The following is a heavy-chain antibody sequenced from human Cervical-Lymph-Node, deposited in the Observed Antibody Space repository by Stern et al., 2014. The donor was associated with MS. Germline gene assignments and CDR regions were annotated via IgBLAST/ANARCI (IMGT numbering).Heavy chain of an antibody. Sequence: QVQLVDSGAEVKMPWSSVKVSCKASGRTFIRHSFSCVSQAPGPPRESMRGIIPAFGTTKYAEKFQGRVNITADESTSMAYMELTSLRPEDTAVYYCARGPSTSWYSALNWFDPWGQGTLVTVSS. CDR2: IIPAFGTT. J-gene: IGHJ5*02. CDR3: ARGPSTSWYSALNWFDP. D-gene: IGHD6-13*01. V-gene: IGHV1-69*13. CDR1: GRTFIRHS.